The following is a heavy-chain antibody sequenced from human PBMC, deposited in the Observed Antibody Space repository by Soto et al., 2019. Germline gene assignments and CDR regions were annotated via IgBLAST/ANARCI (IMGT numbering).Heavy chain of an antibody. CDR2: IYTAGSA. J-gene: IGHJ4*02. V-gene: IGHV3-66*01. CDR3: AGADKGYSSGWHYYY. D-gene: IGHD6-19*01. Sequence: GGSLRLSCAASGFTVSNYHMNWVRRAPGKGLEWVSVIYTAGSADFADSVKGRFSISRDDSKNSLYLQMNSLRAEDTAVYYCAGADKGYSSGWHYYYWGQGTLVTVSS. CDR1: GFTVSNYH.